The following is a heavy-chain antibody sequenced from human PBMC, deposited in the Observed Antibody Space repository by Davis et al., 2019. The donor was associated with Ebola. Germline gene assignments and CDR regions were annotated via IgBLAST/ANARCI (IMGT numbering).Heavy chain of an antibody. J-gene: IGHJ4*02. Sequence: GESLKISCAASGFTFRNYAMHWVRQAPGKGLEWVAVVSHSEREKFYADSVKGRFTISRDNSENTLYLRMNSLTADDTAVYFCARAVFHEVLDSWGQGNPVTVSS. D-gene: IGHD3-3*01. CDR1: GFTFRNYA. CDR3: ARAVFHEVLDS. CDR2: VSHSEREK. V-gene: IGHV3-30*04.